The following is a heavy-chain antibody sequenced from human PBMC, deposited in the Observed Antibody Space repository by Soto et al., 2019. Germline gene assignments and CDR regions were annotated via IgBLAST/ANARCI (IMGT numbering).Heavy chain of an antibody. CDR2: ISYAGSNK. Sequence: QVPLVESGGGVVQPGRSLRLSCAASGFTVSSYGMHWVRQAPGKGLEWVGVISYAGSNKYYADSVKGRFTISRDNSKNTLYLQMNSLRAEDTAVYYCAKDHRRIAVAAPLGPWGQGTLVTVSS. V-gene: IGHV3-30*18. J-gene: IGHJ5*02. CDR1: GFTVSSYG. CDR3: AKDHRRIAVAAPLGP. D-gene: IGHD6-19*01.